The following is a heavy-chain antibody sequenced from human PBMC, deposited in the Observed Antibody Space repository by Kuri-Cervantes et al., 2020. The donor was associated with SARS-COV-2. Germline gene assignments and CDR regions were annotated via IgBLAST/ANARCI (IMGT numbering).Heavy chain of an antibody. CDR2: ISYDGSNK. CDR1: GFTFSSYA. CDR3: ARERGFGYYYGMDV. V-gene: IGHV3-30-3*01. D-gene: IGHD3-10*01. Sequence: LSLTCAASGFTFSSYAMHWVRQAPGKGLEWVAVISYDGSNKYYADSVKGRFTISRDNSKNTLYLQMNSLRAEDTAVYYCARERGFGYYYGMDVWGQGTTVTVSS. J-gene: IGHJ6*02.